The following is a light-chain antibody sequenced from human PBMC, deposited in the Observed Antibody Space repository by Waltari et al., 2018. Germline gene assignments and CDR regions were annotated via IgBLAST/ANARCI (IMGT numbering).Light chain of an antibody. CDR2: VNSDGTH. J-gene: IGLJ3*02. CDR1: SALSSSA. CDR3: QTWGTGVQWV. V-gene: IGLV4-69*01. Sequence: PVLTQSPSASASLGAPLQLTCTLSSALSSSADVWPQQQPEKGPRYLMKVNSDGTHTKGDGIPDRFSGSSSGAERYLTLSSLQSDDEADYYCQTWGTGVQWVFGGGSKVTVL.